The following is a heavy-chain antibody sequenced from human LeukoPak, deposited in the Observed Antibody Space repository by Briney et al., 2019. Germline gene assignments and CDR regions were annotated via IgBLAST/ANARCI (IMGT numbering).Heavy chain of an antibody. D-gene: IGHD6-13*01. CDR3: AKDLGSSSWYGPIDY. J-gene: IGHJ4*02. V-gene: IGHV1-8*01. Sequence: ASVKVSCKASGYTFTSYDINWVRQATGQGLEWMGWMNPNSGNTGYAQKFQGRVTMTRNTFINTAYMELSSLRSEDTAVYYCAKDLGSSSWYGPIDYWGQGTLVTVSS. CDR2: MNPNSGNT. CDR1: GYTFTSYD.